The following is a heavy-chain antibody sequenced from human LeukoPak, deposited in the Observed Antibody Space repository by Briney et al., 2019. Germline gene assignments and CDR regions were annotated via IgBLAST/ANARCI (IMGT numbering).Heavy chain of an antibody. CDR3: ARASMIVAGRPGYYYYYMDV. D-gene: IGHD3-22*01. J-gene: IGHJ6*03. CDR1: GGSISSGSYY. CDR2: IYTRGST. V-gene: IGHV4-61*02. Sequence: SETLSLTCTVSGGSISSGSYYWSWIRQPAGKGLEWIGRIYTRGSTNYNPSLKSRVTISVDTSKNQFSLKLSSVTAADTAVYYCARASMIVAGRPGYYYYYMDVWGKGTTVTVSS.